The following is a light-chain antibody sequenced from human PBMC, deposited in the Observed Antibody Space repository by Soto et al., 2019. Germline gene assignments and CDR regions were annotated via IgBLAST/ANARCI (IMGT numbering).Light chain of an antibody. J-gene: IGLJ3*02. CDR2: GSI. V-gene: IGLV1-40*01. Sequence: QSVLTQPPSVSGAPGQRVTISCTGSSSNIGAGYDVHWYQQLPGTAPKALIYGSINRPSGVPDRFSGSKSGTSASLAITGLQAEDEADYYCQSFDSSLSASVFGGGTKLTVL. CDR3: QSFDSSLSASV. CDR1: SSNIGAGYD.